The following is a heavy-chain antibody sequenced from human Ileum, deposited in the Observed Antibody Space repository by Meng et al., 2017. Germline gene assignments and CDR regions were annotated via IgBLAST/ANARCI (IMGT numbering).Heavy chain of an antibody. D-gene: IGHD3-10*01. CDR2: IYYSGTI. Sequence: QVRLQELGPGLVKPSQTLSLTCTVSGVSISRGFYHWNWIRQHPGNGLEWIGSIYYSGTIYYNPSLKSRVTISLDTSKNQFSLNLSSVTAADTAVYYCARDRFSSGSSNWFDPWGQGTLVTVSS. CDR1: GVSISRGFYH. J-gene: IGHJ5*02. V-gene: IGHV4-31*03. CDR3: ARDRFSSGSSNWFDP.